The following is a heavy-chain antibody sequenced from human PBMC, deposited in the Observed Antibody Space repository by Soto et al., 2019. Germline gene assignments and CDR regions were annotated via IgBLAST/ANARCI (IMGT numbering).Heavy chain of an antibody. Sequence: QVQLVQSGAEEKKPGASVKVSCKASGYTFTSYAMHWVRQAPGQRLEWMGWINAGNGNTKYSQKFQGRVTITRDTPASTAYMELSSLRSEDTAVYYCARGLGSGYYYYYGMDVWGQGTTVTVSS. J-gene: IGHJ6*02. D-gene: IGHD7-27*01. CDR2: INAGNGNT. V-gene: IGHV1-3*05. CDR3: ARGLGSGYYYYYGMDV. CDR1: GYTFTSYA.